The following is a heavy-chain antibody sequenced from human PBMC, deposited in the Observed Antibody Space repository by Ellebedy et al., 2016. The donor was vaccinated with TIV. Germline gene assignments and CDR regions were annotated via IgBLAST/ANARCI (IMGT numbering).Heavy chain of an antibody. CDR1: GFTFSSYW. J-gene: IGHJ4*02. CDR2: INSDGSST. D-gene: IGHD2-21*02. CDR3: ARVGDYDTFDY. Sequence: GESLKISCAASGFTFSSYWMHWVRQAPGKGLVWVSRINSDGSSTSYADSVKGRFTISRDNAKNTLYLQMNSLRAEDTAVYYCARVGDYDTFDYWGQGTLVTVSS. V-gene: IGHV3-74*01.